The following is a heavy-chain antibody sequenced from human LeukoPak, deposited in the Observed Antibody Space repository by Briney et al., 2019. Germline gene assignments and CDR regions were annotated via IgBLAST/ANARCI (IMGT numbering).Heavy chain of an antibody. CDR3: ASDRSSTWHKDWFDP. Sequence: SETLSLTCTVSGGSISTYYWSWIRQSAGKGLEWIGRIHASGSNNYNPSLKSRVTMSVDTSKNQFSLKMNSVTAADTAVYYCASDRSSTWHKDWFDPWGQGTLVTVSS. CDR2: IHASGSN. D-gene: IGHD2-2*01. J-gene: IGHJ5*02. V-gene: IGHV4-4*07. CDR1: GGSISTYY.